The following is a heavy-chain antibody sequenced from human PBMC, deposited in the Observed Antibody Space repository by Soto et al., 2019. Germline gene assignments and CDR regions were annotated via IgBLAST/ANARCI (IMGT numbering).Heavy chain of an antibody. D-gene: IGHD3-22*01. CDR1: GFTFSSYS. CDR2: ISSSSSYI. J-gene: IGHJ6*02. Sequence: GLLRLSCTASGFTFSSYSMNWVRQAPGKGLEWVSSISSSSSYIYYADSVKGRFTISRDNAKNSLYLQMNSLRAEDTAVYYCARDKGSRYYYYYYGMDVWGQGTTVTVSS. V-gene: IGHV3-21*01. CDR3: ARDKGSRYYYYYYGMDV.